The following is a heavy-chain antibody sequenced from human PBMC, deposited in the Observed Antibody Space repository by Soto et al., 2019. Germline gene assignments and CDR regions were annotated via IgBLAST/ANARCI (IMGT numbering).Heavy chain of an antibody. Sequence: SVKVSCKASGATLDTFINYGITWVRQAPGQGLEWMGGIIPVFGAANHAQKFQGRVTISADESTRTVNMELSSLRSEDTAVYYCVRDSPIGSTFSGYDGIDYWGQGTLVTVSS. J-gene: IGHJ4*02. V-gene: IGHV1-69*13. CDR1: GATLDTFINYG. CDR2: IIPVFGAA. D-gene: IGHD5-12*01. CDR3: VRDSPIGSTFSGYDGIDY.